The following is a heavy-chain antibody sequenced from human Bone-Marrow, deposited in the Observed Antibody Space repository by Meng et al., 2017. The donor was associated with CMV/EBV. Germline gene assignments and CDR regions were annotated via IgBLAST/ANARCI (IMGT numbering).Heavy chain of an antibody. CDR2: ISSSSSYI. CDR1: GFTFSSYS. V-gene: IGHV3-21*01. D-gene: IGHD3-3*01. J-gene: IGHJ4*02. CDR3: ARVGPSSYYDFWSGYLY. Sequence: GGSLRLSYAASGFTFSSYSMNWVRQAPGKGLEWVSSISSSSSYIYYADSVKGRFTISRDNAKNSLYLQMNSLRAEDTAVYYCARVGPSSYYDFWSGYLYWGQGTLVTVSS.